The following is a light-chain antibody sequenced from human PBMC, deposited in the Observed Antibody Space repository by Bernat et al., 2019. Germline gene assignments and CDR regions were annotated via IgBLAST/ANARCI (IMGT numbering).Light chain of an antibody. CDR2: MGS. V-gene: IGKV2-28*01. CDR1: QSPLHPNGYNY. J-gene: IGKJ3*01. Sequence: DIVTTQSPLSLPLPSVEPASIHCMSSQSPLHPNGYNYVDLYLQKPGQSPQLLNSMGSNRPSGVPDSFSGSGSGTDFTLKISRVEAENVGVYYCKHALQRCFTFGPGTKVDIK. CDR3: KHALQRCFT.